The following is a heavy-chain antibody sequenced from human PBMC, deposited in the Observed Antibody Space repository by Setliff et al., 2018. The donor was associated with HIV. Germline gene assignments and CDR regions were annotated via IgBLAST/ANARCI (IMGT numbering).Heavy chain of an antibody. Sequence: SETLSLTCDLSGSSITTTYFCPWIRLPPGKGLEWVGSHYHDGTSFYNPSLKSRVTVSLDTSKIQFSLKLQSVTAADTAVYYCARRAGNWGLNSFYPWGQGTQVTVSS. J-gene: IGHJ5*02. CDR1: GSSITTTYF. D-gene: IGHD3-10*01. CDR2: HYHDGTS. CDR3: ARRAGNWGLNSFYP. V-gene: IGHV4-38-2*01.